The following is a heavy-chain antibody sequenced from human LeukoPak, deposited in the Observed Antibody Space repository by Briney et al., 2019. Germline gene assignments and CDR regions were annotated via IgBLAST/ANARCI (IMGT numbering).Heavy chain of an antibody. V-gene: IGHV1-18*01. CDR3: ARLWIAVASKLISFDY. Sequence: GASVKVSCKASGYTFTSNGITWVRQAPRQGLEWMGWISAYNGNTNYAQKLQGRDTMTTDTSTSTAYMELRSLRSDDTAVYYCARLWIAVASKLISFDYWGQGTLVTVSS. J-gene: IGHJ4*02. CDR1: GYTFTSNG. D-gene: IGHD6-19*01. CDR2: ISAYNGNT.